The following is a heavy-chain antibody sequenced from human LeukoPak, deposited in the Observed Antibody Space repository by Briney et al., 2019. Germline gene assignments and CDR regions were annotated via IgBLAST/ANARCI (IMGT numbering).Heavy chain of an antibody. V-gene: IGHV3-30-3*01. CDR2: ISYDGSNK. Sequence: GGSLRLSCAASGFTFSSYAMHWVRQAPGKGLEWVAVISYDGSNKYYADSVKGRFTISRDNSKNTLYLQMNSLRAEDTAVYYCARDSPFSMIVSMDYYGMDVWGQGTTVTVSS. CDR1: GFTFSSYA. CDR3: ARDSPFSMIVSMDYYGMDV. D-gene: IGHD3-22*01. J-gene: IGHJ6*02.